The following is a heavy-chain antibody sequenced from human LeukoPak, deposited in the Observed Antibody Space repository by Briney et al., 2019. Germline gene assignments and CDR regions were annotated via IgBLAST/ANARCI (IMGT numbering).Heavy chain of an antibody. V-gene: IGHV3-30*18. Sequence: GSLRLSCAASGSTFSSYGMHWVRQAPGKGLEWVAVISYDGSNKYYADSVKGRFTISRDNSKNTLYLQMNSLRAEDTAVYYCAKSVGATTGDAFDIWGQGIMVTVSS. D-gene: IGHD1-26*01. CDR1: GSTFSSYG. J-gene: IGHJ3*02. CDR2: ISYDGSNK. CDR3: AKSVGATTGDAFDI.